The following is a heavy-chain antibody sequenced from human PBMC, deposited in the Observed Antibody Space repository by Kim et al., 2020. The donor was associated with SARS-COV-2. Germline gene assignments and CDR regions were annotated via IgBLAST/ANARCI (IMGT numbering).Heavy chain of an antibody. Sequence: TPSLTRRVTISVDTSKNQFSLNLSSVTAADTAVYYCASTPYGSGSYRLGYWGHGTLVTVSS. V-gene: IGHV4-31*02. D-gene: IGHD3-10*01. CDR3: ASTPYGSGSYRLGY. J-gene: IGHJ4*01.